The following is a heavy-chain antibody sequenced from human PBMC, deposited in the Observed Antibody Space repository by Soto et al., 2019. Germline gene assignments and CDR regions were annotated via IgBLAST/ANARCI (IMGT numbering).Heavy chain of an antibody. Sequence: QVQLVESGGGVVQPGRSLRLSCAASGFTFSSYGMHWVRQAPGKGLEWVAVIWYDGSNKYYVDSVKGRFTISRDNSKNTLYLQMNSLRAEDTAVYYCARDGGYSYGFDYWGQGTLVTVSS. CDR1: GFTFSSYG. J-gene: IGHJ4*02. CDR3: ARDGGYSYGFDY. D-gene: IGHD5-18*01. V-gene: IGHV3-33*01. CDR2: IWYDGSNK.